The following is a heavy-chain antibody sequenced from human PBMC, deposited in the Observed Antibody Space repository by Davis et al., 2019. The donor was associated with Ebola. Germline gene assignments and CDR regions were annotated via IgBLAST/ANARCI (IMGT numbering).Heavy chain of an antibody. Sequence: MPSETLSLTCAVSGGSISSSNWWSWVRQPPGKGLEWIGEIYHSGSTNYNPSLKSRVTISVDKSKNQFSLKLSSVTAADTAVYYCAREGYGSRERVNWFDPWGQGTLVTVSS. J-gene: IGHJ5*02. D-gene: IGHD1-26*01. V-gene: IGHV4-4*02. CDR2: IYHSGST. CDR1: GGSISSSNW. CDR3: AREGYGSRERVNWFDP.